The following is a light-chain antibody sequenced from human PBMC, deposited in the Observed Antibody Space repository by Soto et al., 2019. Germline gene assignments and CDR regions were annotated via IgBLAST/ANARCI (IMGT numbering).Light chain of an antibody. Sequence: QSALTQPRSVSGSPGQSVTISCTGASGDIGGYNYVSWYQHPPGKAPKLIIFDVNKRPSGVPDRFSGSKSGNTASLTISGLQPEDEADYYCCSYAGSSLVFGGGTKLTVL. J-gene: IGLJ2*01. CDR1: SGDIGGYNY. V-gene: IGLV2-11*01. CDR3: CSYAGSSLV. CDR2: DVN.